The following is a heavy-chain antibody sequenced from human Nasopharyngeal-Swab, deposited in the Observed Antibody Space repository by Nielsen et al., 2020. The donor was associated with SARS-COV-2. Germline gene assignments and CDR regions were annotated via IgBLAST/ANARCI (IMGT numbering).Heavy chain of an antibody. J-gene: IGHJ6*02. CDR3: ASDPLTFYDSWSGPRPLEEPYGLDV. CDR1: GITFSSYS. D-gene: IGHD3-3*01. CDR2: ISSSSTYI. Sequence: GGSLRLSCVASGITFSSYSMNWVRQAPGKGLEWVPSISSSSTYIYYADSVKGRFTISRDNAKNLLYLQMNSLRAEDTAVYYCASDPLTFYDSWSGPRPLEEPYGLDVWGQGTTVTVSS. V-gene: IGHV3-21*01.